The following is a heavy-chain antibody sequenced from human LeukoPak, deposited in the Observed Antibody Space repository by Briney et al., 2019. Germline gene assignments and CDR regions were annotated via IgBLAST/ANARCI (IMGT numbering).Heavy chain of an antibody. J-gene: IGHJ3*02. CDR1: GYTFTSYY. CDR3: ARILEDIVVVVAANGESDAFDI. CDR2: INPSGGST. V-gene: IGHV1-46*01. D-gene: IGHD2-15*01. Sequence: ASVKVSCKASGYTFTSYYMHWVRQAPGQGLEWMGIINPSGGSTSYAQKFQGRVTMTRDMSTSTVYMELSSLRSEDTAVYYCARILEDIVVVVAANGESDAFDIWGQGTMVTVSS.